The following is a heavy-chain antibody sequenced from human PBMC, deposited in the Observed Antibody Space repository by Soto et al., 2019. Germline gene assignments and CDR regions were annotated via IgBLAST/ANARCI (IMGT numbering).Heavy chain of an antibody. V-gene: IGHV4-30-4*01. Sequence: SETLSLTCTVSGDSISSGNKYWSWIRQAPGKGLEWIGYIFSSGTTYYNPSLKSRLTTSLDTSQNQFSLRLASVTDADSAVYYCARVPSPFDYYYAMDVWGQGTTVTVSS. J-gene: IGHJ6*02. CDR1: GDSISSGNKY. CDR2: IFSSGTT. D-gene: IGHD3-16*01. CDR3: ARVPSPFDYYYAMDV.